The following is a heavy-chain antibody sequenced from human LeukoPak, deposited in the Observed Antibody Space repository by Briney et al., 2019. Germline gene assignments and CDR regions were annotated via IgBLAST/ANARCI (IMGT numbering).Heavy chain of an antibody. D-gene: IGHD3-16*01. CDR1: GFAVSGNY. V-gene: IGHV3-53*01. CDR3: ARSLIMDI. Sequence: PGGSLRLSCAASGFAVSGNYMSWVRQAPGKGLEWVSVTYTGGSTYYAESVKGRFTISRVNSKNTLYLQMNSLRVEDTAVYYCARSLIMDIWGRGTTVTVSS. J-gene: IGHJ6*02. CDR2: TYTGGST.